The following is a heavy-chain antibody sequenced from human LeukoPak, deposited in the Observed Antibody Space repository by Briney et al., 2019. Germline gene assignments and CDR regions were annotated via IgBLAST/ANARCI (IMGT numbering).Heavy chain of an antibody. Sequence: PSETLSLTCTVSGGSISSSSYYWGWIRQPPGKGLEWIGYIYYSGSTNYNPSLKSRVTISVDTSKNQFSLKLSSVTAADTAVYYCARGWMYYDFWSGYSTAYGMDVWGQGTTVTVSS. V-gene: IGHV4-61*05. CDR3: ARGWMYYDFWSGYSTAYGMDV. CDR2: IYYSGST. D-gene: IGHD3-3*01. J-gene: IGHJ6*02. CDR1: GGSISSSSYY.